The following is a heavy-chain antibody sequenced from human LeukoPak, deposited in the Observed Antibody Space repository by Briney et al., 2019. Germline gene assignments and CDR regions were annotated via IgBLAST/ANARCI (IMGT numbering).Heavy chain of an antibody. CDR3: ARRYGSGSSGTFDY. V-gene: IGHV4-61*02. D-gene: IGHD3-10*01. J-gene: IGHJ4*02. CDR1: GGSISSGSYY. Sequence: SETLSLTCTVSGGSISSGSYYWSWIRQPAGKGLEWIGRIYTSGSTNYNPSLKSRVTISVDTSKNQFSLKLSSVTAADTAVYYCARRYGSGSSGTFDYWGQGTLVTVSS. CDR2: IYTSGST.